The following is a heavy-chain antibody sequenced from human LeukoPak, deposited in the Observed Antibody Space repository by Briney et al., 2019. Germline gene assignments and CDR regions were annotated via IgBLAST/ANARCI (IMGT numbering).Heavy chain of an antibody. CDR1: GYTFTSYA. V-gene: IGHV1-3*01. CDR3: ARAGGGGTRGYYYGMDV. J-gene: IGHJ6*02. CDR2: INAGNGNT. D-gene: IGHD2-15*01. Sequence: ASVKVSCKASGYTFTSYAMHWVRQAPGQRLEWMGWINAGNGNTKYSQKFQGRVTMTRDTSTSTVYMELSSLRSEDTAVYYCARAGGGGTRGYYYGMDVWGQGTTVTVSS.